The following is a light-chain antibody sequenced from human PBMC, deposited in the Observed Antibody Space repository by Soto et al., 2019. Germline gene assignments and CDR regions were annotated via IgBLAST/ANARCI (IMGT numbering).Light chain of an antibody. CDR1: SSNIGAGYD. Sequence: QSVLTQPPSVSGAPGQRVTISCTGSSSNIGAGYDVNWYQQLPGTAPKLLIFGDSNRPSGVPDRFSGSKSGTSASLVITGLQADDEADYYCQSNDYGLSGSDVFGTGTKLTVL. CDR2: GDS. CDR3: QSNDYGLSGSDV. V-gene: IGLV1-40*01. J-gene: IGLJ1*01.